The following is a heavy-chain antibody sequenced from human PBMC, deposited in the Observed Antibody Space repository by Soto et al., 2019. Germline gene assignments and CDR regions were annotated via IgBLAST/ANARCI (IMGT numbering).Heavy chain of an antibody. Sequence: QITLKESGPTLVKPTQPLTLTCTFSGFSFNTTGVGVGWIRQPPGRPLEWLTIIYWDDDKRYSPSLKSRLTITKDTYKDQVVLTLTNMDPVDTGTYFRAHRAVLCSGGTCYSHPFDSWGQGTLVTVSS. CDR1: GFSFNTTGVG. V-gene: IGHV2-5*02. D-gene: IGHD2-15*01. J-gene: IGHJ4*02. CDR2: IYWDDDK. CDR3: AHRAVLCSGGTCYSHPFDS.